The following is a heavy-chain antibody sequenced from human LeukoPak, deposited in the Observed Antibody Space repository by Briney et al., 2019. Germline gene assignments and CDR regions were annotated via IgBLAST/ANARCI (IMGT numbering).Heavy chain of an antibody. J-gene: IGHJ4*02. CDR3: ARWVYDSVWGSYRYGVYYFDY. CDR1: GITFSSYG. D-gene: IGHD3-16*02. V-gene: IGHV3-7*01. Sequence: PGGSLRLSCAVSGITFSSYGMSWVRQAPGKGLEWVANIKQDGSEKYYVDSVKGRFTISRDNAKNSLYLQMNSLRAEDTAVYYCARWVYDSVWGSYRYGVYYFDYWGQGTLVTVSS. CDR2: IKQDGSEK.